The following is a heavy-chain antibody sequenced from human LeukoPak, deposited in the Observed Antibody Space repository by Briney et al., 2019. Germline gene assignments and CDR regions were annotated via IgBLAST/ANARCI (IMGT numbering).Heavy chain of an antibody. Sequence: SETLSLTCTVSGGSISNYYWSWFRQSPDKGLEYIGYTYYTGSANYNPPLNSRVTISLDTSKNQFSLKLKSVTAADTAVYYCARHDYGGNPVLFDIWGQGTMVTVSS. CDR3: ARHDYGGNPVLFDI. V-gene: IGHV4-59*08. D-gene: IGHD4-23*01. CDR2: TYYTGSA. CDR1: GGSISNYY. J-gene: IGHJ3*02.